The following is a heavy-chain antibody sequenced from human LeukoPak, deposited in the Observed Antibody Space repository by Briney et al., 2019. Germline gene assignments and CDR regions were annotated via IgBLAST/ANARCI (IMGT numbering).Heavy chain of an antibody. Sequence: SETLSLTCTVSGYSISSGYYWGWIRQPPGKGLEWIGSIYHSGSTYYNPSLKSRVTISVDTSKNQFSPKLSSVTAADTAVYYCARDYEGYYFDYWGQGTLVTVSS. CDR3: ARDYEGYYFDY. CDR1: GYSISSGYY. CDR2: IYHSGST. V-gene: IGHV4-38-2*02. J-gene: IGHJ4*02. D-gene: IGHD5-12*01.